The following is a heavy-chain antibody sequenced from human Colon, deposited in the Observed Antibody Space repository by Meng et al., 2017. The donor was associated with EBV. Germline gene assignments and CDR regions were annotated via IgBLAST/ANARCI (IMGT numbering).Heavy chain of an antibody. D-gene: IGHD6-19*01. CDR1: GGSVSSGGYY. J-gene: IGHJ4*02. V-gene: IGHV4-31*03. Sequence: QVQLQDPGPGLVKPSQTLPLTCTVSGGSVSSGGYYWTWIRQHPGKGLEWFGHIYYSGSTFYNPSLKRRVIISIDTSKNQFSLNLRSVTAADTAVYYCARVSSGWDYFDYWGQGTLVTVSS. CDR3: ARVSSGWDYFDY. CDR2: IYYSGST.